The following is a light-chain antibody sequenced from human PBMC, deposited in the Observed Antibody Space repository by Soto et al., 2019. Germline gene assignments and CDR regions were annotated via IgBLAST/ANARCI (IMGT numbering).Light chain of an antibody. V-gene: IGKV3-11*01. CDR2: DAS. CDR3: QQRSNWPSIT. J-gene: IGKJ5*01. Sequence: IGLTQSPATLSLSPGERATLSCRASQSVSNYLAWYQQKPGQAPRLLIYDASNRATGIPARFTGSGSGTDFTLTISSLEPEDFAVYYCQQRSNWPSITFGQGTRLEIK. CDR1: QSVSNY.